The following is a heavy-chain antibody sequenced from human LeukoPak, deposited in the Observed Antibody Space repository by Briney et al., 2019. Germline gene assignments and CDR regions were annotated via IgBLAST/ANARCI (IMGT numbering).Heavy chain of an antibody. D-gene: IGHD3-16*01. Sequence: GGSLRLSCAASGVTFSSYSMSWVRQAPGKGLEWVSSISSSSYIYYADSVKGRFTISRDNAKNSLYLQMNSLRAEDTAVYYCARAMSTFGGVRNYFDSWGQGTLVTVSS. V-gene: IGHV3-21*01. CDR2: ISSSSYI. J-gene: IGHJ4*02. CDR3: ARAMSTFGGVRNYFDS. CDR1: GVTFSSYS.